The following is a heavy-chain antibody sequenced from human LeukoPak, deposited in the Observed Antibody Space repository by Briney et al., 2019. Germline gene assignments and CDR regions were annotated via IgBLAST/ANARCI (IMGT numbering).Heavy chain of an antibody. D-gene: IGHD4-17*01. CDR1: GFTFSSYA. V-gene: IGHV3-30-3*01. CDR2: ISYDGSNK. Sequence: GGSLRLSCAASGFTFSSYAMHWVRQAPGKGLEWVAVISYDGSNKYYADSVKGRFTISRDNSKNTLYLQMNSLRAEDTAVYYCAREESDYLVPYYYYYGMDVWGQGTTVTVSS. CDR3: AREESDYLVPYYYYYGMDV. J-gene: IGHJ6*02.